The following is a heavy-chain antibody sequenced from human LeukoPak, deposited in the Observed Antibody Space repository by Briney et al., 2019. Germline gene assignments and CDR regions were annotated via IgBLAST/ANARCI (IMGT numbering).Heavy chain of an antibody. D-gene: IGHD3-3*01. CDR2: IKQDGSEE. Sequence: GGSLRLSCAASGFTFSSYWMSCVRQATGKGLESMATIKQDGSEESYVDSVNGRFTISRNNAKSSLYLQMNSLRAEDTAVYYCARDLDDFWSRPVFGYSGQGTLVTVSS. J-gene: IGHJ4*02. CDR1: GFTFSSYW. V-gene: IGHV3-7*01. CDR3: ARDLDDFWSRPVFGY.